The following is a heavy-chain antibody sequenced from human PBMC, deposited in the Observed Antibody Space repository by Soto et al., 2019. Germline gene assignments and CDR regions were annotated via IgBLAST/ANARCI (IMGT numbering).Heavy chain of an antibody. CDR1: GGSVSSGSYY. V-gene: IGHV4-61*01. D-gene: IGHD2-15*01. CDR2: IYYSGST. Sequence: SSETLSLTCTVSGGSVSSGSYYWSWIRQPPGKGLEWIGYIYYSGSTNYNPSLKSRVTISVDTSKNQFSLKLSSVTAADTAVYYCARVGDCSGGSCPDYWGQGTLVTVSS. J-gene: IGHJ4*02. CDR3: ARVGDCSGGSCPDY.